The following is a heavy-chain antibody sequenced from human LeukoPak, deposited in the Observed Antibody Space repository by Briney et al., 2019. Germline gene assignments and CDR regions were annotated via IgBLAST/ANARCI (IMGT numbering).Heavy chain of an antibody. J-gene: IGHJ4*02. CDR3: ARMGRDYRYGYAGNFGY. Sequence: PGRSLRLSCAASGFTYNSYAMHWVRQAPGKGVEGVAVISYDGSSQYYADSVKGRFTISRDNSKNTLDLQMNSLRPDDTAVYYCARMGRDYRYGYAGNFGYWGQGTLVTVSS. V-gene: IGHV3-30*04. CDR1: GFTYNSYA. CDR2: ISYDGSSQ. D-gene: IGHD5-18*01.